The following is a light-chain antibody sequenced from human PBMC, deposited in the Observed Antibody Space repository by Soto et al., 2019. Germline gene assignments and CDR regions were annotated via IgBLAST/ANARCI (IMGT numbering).Light chain of an antibody. CDR1: QSVSSN. CDR3: QQYNTWPRT. J-gene: IGKJ1*01. V-gene: IGKV3-15*01. Sequence: IVMTQSPAPLSVSPGERATLSCRASQSVSSNLAWDQQKPGQAPRLLIYGASTRATGIPARFSGSGSGTEFTLTISSLQSEDFAVYYCQQYNTWPRTFGQGTKVEIK. CDR2: GAS.